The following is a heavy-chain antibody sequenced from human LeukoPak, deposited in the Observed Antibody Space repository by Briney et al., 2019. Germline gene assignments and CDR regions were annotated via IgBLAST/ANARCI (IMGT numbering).Heavy chain of an antibody. CDR1: GFTFSSYA. CDR3: AKDSRITMIVVVIPYYFDY. V-gene: IGHV3-23*01. Sequence: GGSLRLSCAASGFTFSSYAMSWVRQAPGKGLEWVSAISGSGGSTYYADSVKGRFTISRDNSKNTLYLQMNSLRAEDTAAYYCAKDSRITMIVVVIPYYFDYWGQGTLVTVSS. D-gene: IGHD3-22*01. CDR2: ISGSGGST. J-gene: IGHJ4*02.